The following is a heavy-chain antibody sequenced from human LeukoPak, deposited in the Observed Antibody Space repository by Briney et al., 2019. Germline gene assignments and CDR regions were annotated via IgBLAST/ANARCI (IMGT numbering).Heavy chain of an antibody. J-gene: IGHJ4*02. V-gene: IGHV3-30-3*01. Sequence: GRSLRLSCAASGFTFSSYAMHWVRQAPGKGLEWVAVISYDGSNKYYADSVKGRFTISRDNSKNTLYLQMNSLRAEDTAVYYCTVLGYWGQGTLVIVSS. D-gene: IGHD3-16*01. CDR3: TVLGY. CDR1: GFTFSSYA. CDR2: ISYDGSNK.